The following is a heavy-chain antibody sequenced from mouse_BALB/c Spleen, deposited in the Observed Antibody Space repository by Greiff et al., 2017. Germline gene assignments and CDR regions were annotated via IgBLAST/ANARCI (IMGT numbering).Heavy chain of an antibody. CDR1: GDSITSGY. Sequence: EVHLVESGPSLVKPSQTLSLTCSVTGDSITSGYWNWIRKFPGNKLEYMGYISYSGSTYYNPSLKSRISITRDTSKNQYYLQLNSVTTEDTATYYCARHPNLLLPPFDYWGQGTTLTVSS. D-gene: IGHD1-1*01. CDR3: ARHPNLLLPPFDY. V-gene: IGHV3-8*02. CDR2: ISYSGST. J-gene: IGHJ2*01.